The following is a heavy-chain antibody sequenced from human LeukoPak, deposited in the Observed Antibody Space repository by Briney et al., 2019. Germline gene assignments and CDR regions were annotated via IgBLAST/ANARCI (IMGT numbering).Heavy chain of an antibody. V-gene: IGHV4-59*01. CDR2: IYYSGST. Sequence: PSETLSLTCTVSGGSISSYFWSWIRQPPGKGLEWIGYIYYSGSTNYNPSLKSRVTISVDTSKNQFSLKLSSVTAADTAVYYCAKTPPGDCGGDCYSVAFDIWGQGTMVTVSS. J-gene: IGHJ3*02. CDR3: AKTPPGDCGGDCYSVAFDI. CDR1: GGSISSYF. D-gene: IGHD2-21*02.